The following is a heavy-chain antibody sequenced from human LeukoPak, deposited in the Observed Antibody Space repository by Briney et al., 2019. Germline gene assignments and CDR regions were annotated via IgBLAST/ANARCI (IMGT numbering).Heavy chain of an antibody. CDR3: ARDRRGGYDYGYYYYYMDV. J-gene: IGHJ6*03. CDR1: GFTFSSYS. D-gene: IGHD5-12*01. Sequence: PGGSLRLSCAASGFTFSSYSMNWVRQAPGKGLEWVSSISSSSSYIYYADSVKGRFTISRDNAKNSLYLQMNSLRAEDTAVYYCARDRRGGYDYGYYYYYMDVWGKGTTVTVSS. CDR2: ISSSSSYI. V-gene: IGHV3-21*01.